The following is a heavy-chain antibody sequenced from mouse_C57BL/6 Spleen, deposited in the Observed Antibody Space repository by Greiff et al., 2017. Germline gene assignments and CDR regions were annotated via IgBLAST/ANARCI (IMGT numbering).Heavy chain of an antibody. CDR1: GYTFTSYW. V-gene: IGHV1-61*01. CDR3: ARRAGTSFAY. Sequence: QVQLQQPGAELVRPGSSVKLSCKASGYTFTSYWMDWVEQRPGQGLEWIGNIYPSDSETHYNQKFKDKATLTVDKSSSTAYMQLSSLPSEDSAVYYCARRAGTSFAYWGQGTLVTVSA. J-gene: IGHJ3*01. D-gene: IGHD3-3*01. CDR2: IYPSDSET.